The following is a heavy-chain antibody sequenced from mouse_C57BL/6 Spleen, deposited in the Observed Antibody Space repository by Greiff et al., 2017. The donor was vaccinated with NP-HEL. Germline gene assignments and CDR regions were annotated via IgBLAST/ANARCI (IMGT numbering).Heavy chain of an antibody. Sequence: DVQLVESEGGLVQPGSSMKLSCTASGFTFSDYYMAWVRQVPEKGLEWVANINYDGSSTYYLDSLKSRFIISRDNAKNILYLQMSSLKSEDTATYYCARDSYLPLAYWGQGTLVTVSA. CDR2: INYDGSST. CDR3: ARDSYLPLAY. J-gene: IGHJ3*01. CDR1: GFTFSDYY. V-gene: IGHV5-16*01. D-gene: IGHD5-5*01.